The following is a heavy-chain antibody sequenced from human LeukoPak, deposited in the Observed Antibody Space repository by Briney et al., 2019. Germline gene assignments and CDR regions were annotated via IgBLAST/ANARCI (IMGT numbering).Heavy chain of an antibody. CDR3: ARVWLGERGDAFDI. D-gene: IGHD3-10*01. V-gene: IGHV4-4*09. CDR1: GGSISSYY. CDR2: IYTSGST. Sequence: SETLSLTCTVSGGSISSYYWSWIRQPPGKGLEWIGYIYTSGSTNYNPSLKSRVTMSVDTSKNQFSLKLSSVTAADTAVYYCARVWLGERGDAFDIWGQGTMVTVSS. J-gene: IGHJ3*02.